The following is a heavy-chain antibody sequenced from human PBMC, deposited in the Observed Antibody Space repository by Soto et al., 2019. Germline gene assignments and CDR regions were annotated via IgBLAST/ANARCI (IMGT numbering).Heavy chain of an antibody. CDR1: GYTFTSYG. J-gene: IGHJ4*02. V-gene: IGHV1-18*01. D-gene: IGHD6-19*01. Sequence: GASVKVSCKASGYTFTSYGISRVRQAPGQGLEWMGWISAYNGNTNYAQKLQGRVTMTTDTSTSTAYMELRSLRSDDTAVYYCARTSIAVAGPTIFDYWGQGTLVTVSS. CDR3: ARTSIAVAGPTIFDY. CDR2: ISAYNGNT.